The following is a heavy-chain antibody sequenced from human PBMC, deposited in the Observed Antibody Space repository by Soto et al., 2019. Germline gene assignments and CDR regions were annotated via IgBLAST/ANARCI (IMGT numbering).Heavy chain of an antibody. V-gene: IGHV3-21*01. CDR3: ARDRDIYYSAPLDY. CDR1: GFTFSSYS. CDR2: ISSSSSYI. J-gene: IGHJ4*02. D-gene: IGHD3-10*01. Sequence: PGGSLRLSCAASGFTFSSYSMNWVRQAPGKGLEWVSSISSSSSYIYYADSVKGRFTISRDNAKNSLYLQMNSLRAEDTAVYYCARDRDIYYSAPLDYWGQGTLVTVSS.